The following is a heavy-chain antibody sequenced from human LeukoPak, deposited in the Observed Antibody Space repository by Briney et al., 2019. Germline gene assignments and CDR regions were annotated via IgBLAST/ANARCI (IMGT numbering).Heavy chain of an antibody. V-gene: IGHV4-34*01. CDR2: INRSGST. J-gene: IGHJ4*02. CDR1: GGSFSGYY. D-gene: IGHD2-15*01. CDR3: ARESDCSGGSCYSSFDY. Sequence: SETLSLTCAVYGGSFSGYYWSWIRQPPGKGLEWIGEINRSGSTNYNPSLKSRVTISVDTSKNQFSLKLSSVTAADTAVYYCARESDCSGGSCYSSFDYWGQGTLVTVSS.